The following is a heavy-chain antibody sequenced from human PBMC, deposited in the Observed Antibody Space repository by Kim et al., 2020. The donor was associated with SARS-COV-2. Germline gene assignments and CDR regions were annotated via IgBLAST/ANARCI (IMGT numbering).Heavy chain of an antibody. J-gene: IGHJ6*02. Sequence: GGSLRLSCAASGFTFSSYAMHWVRQAPGKGLEWVAVISYDGSNKYYADSVKGRFTISRDNSKNTLYLQMNSLRAEDTAVYYCARESVAAMLTILYYYGMDVWGQGTTVTVSS. D-gene: IGHD2-15*01. CDR1: GFTFSSYA. CDR2: ISYDGSNK. V-gene: IGHV3-30*04. CDR3: ARESVAAMLTILYYYGMDV.